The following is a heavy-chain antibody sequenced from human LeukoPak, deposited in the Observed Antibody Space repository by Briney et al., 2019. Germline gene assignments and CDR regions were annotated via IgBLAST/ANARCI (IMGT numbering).Heavy chain of an antibody. CDR2: IYYSGST. CDR3: ARSPKQQLVPDY. J-gene: IGHJ4*02. D-gene: IGHD6-13*01. Sequence: TWVRQHPGKGLEWIGYIYYSGSTYYNPSLKSRVTISVDTSKNQFSLKLSSVTAADTAVYYCARSPKQQLVPDYWGQGTLVTVSS. V-gene: IGHV4-31*02.